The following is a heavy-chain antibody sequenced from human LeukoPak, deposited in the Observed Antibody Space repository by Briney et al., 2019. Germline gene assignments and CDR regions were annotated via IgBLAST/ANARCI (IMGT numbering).Heavy chain of an antibody. V-gene: IGHV3-21*01. CDR2: ISSSSSYI. CDR3: ARDPDIYSSGDY. D-gene: IGHD6-19*01. CDR1: GFTVSNAW. J-gene: IGHJ4*02. Sequence: PGGSLRLSCAASGFTVSNAWMSWVRQAPGKGLEWVSSISSSSSYIYYADSVKGRFTISRDNAKNSLYLQMNSLRAEDTAVYYCARDPDIYSSGDYWGQGTLVTVSS.